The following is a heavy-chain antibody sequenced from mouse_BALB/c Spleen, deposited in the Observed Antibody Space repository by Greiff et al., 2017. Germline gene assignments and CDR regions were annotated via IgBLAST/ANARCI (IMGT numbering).Heavy chain of an antibody. Sequence: QVQLKQSAAELARPGASVKMSCKASGYTFTSYTMHWVKQRPGQGLEWIGYINPSSGYTEYNQKFKDKTTLTADKSSSTAYMQLSSLTSEDSAVYYCARLTMNYAMDYWGQGTSVTVSS. CDR2: INPSSGYT. CDR3: ARLTMNYAMDY. D-gene: IGHD1-1*02. V-gene: IGHV1-4*02. CDR1: GYTFTSYT. J-gene: IGHJ4*01.